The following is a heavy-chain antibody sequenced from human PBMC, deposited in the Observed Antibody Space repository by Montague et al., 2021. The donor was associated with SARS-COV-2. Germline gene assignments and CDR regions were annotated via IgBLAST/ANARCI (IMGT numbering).Heavy chain of an antibody. CDR1: GFTFDDYG. CDR3: SRGGGMIRGVVDF. D-gene: IGHD3-10*01. CDR2: ISRSGDRT. Sequence: SLRFSCAASGFTFDDYGMSWVRQVPGKGLEWVSGISRSGDRTAYGDSVKGRFTISRDNAKNSLYLQMNSLRLEDAAFYHCSRGGGMIRGVVDFWGQGILVSVSS. J-gene: IGHJ4*02. V-gene: IGHV3-20*01.